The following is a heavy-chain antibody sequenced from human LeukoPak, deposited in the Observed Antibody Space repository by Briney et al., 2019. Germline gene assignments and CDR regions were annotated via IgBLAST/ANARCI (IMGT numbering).Heavy chain of an antibody. CDR1: GGSISSGGYY. V-gene: IGHV4-31*03. J-gene: IGHJ6*02. CDR2: IYYSGST. Sequence: PSETLSLTCTVSGGSISSGGYYWSWIRQHPGKGLEWIGYIYYSGSTYYNPSLKSRVTISVDTSKNQFSLKLSSVTAADTAVYYCARHSLYYYYYGMDVWGQGTTVTVSS. CDR3: ARHSLYYYYYGMDV. D-gene: IGHD2-15*01.